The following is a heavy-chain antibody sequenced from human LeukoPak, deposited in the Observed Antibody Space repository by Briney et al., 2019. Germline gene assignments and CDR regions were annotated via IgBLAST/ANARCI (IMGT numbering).Heavy chain of an antibody. CDR2: ISSNGATT. CDR3: VKDRSIAAPNNDFFDS. V-gene: IGHV3-64D*06. Sequence: GGSLRLSCAASGFTFSSYGMHWVRQAPGKGLEFVSHISSNGATTYYADSVKGRFTISRDNSKNTLYLQMSSLRADDTAVYYCVKDRSIAAPNNDFFDSWGQGALVTVSS. D-gene: IGHD6-6*01. CDR1: GFTFSSYG. J-gene: IGHJ4*02.